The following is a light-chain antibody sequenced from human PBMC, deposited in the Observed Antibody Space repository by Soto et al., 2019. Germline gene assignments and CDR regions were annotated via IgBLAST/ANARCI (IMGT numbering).Light chain of an antibody. Sequence: IQMTQSPSSLSASVGDRVTITCRARQGISNDLGWYQQKPGKAPKLLIYGASILQNGVPSRFSGSGSGTDFTLTISSLQPEDFATYYCLQDYIYPRTFGQGTNLEIK. CDR2: GAS. CDR3: LQDYIYPRT. J-gene: IGKJ2*01. V-gene: IGKV1-6*01. CDR1: QGISND.